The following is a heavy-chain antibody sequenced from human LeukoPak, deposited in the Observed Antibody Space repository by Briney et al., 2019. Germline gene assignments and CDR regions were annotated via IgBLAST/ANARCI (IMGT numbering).Heavy chain of an antibody. CDR1: GFTFTTYW. D-gene: IGHD3-9*01. J-gene: IGHJ4*02. CDR3: ARDFESGHSQNY. CDR2: INQDGSER. V-gene: IGHV3-7*01. Sequence: GGSLRLSWAASGFTFTTYWMVWVRQAPGKGLEWVAHINQDGSERNYVDSVKGRFTVSRDNAKNSLFLQMNSLRVEDTAVYYCARDFESGHSQNYWGQGTLVTVSS.